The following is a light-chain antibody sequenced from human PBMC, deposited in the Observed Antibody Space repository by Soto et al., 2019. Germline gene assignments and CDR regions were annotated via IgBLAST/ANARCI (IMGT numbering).Light chain of an antibody. V-gene: IGKV3-11*01. J-gene: IGKJ5*01. CDR1: ERIYSAY. CDR3: QQRSNWPPIT. CDR2: DAS. Sequence: EIVLTQSPGTLSLSRGERATLSCRASERIYSAYLGWYQQKPGQAPRLLIYDASNRATGIPARFSGSGSETDFTLTISSLEPEDFAVYYCQQRSNWPPITFGQGTRLEIK.